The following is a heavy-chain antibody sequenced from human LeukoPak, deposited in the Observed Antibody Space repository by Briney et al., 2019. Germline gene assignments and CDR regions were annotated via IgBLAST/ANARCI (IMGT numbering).Heavy chain of an antibody. J-gene: IGHJ4*02. CDR1: GGSISSYY. V-gene: IGHV4-59*01. D-gene: IGHD3-22*01. Sequence: SETLSLTCTVSGGSISSYYWSWIRQPPGKGLEWIGYIYYSGSTNYNPSLKSRVTISVDTSKNQFSLKLSSVTAADTAVYHCARGPNSSGFSYFDYWGQGTLVTVSS. CDR2: IYYSGST. CDR3: ARGPNSSGFSYFDY.